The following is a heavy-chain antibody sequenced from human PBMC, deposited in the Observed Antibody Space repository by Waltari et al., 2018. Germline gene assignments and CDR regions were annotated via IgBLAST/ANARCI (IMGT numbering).Heavy chain of an antibody. V-gene: IGHV4-59*08. Sequence: QVQLQNSVPGLVHPSETLSLTCTSPGGSISSSYWSWIRQPPGKGLVWIGNIYYSGSTNYNPSLKSRVTISVDTSKNQFSLKLSSVTAADTAVYYCASLYSSGWYDAFDIWGQGTMVTVSS. CDR1: GGSISSSY. CDR3: ASLYSSGWYDAFDI. J-gene: IGHJ3*02. CDR2: IYYSGST. D-gene: IGHD6-19*01.